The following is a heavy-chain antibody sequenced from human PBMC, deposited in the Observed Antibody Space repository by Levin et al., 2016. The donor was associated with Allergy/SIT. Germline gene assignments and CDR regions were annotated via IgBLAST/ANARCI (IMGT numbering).Heavy chain of an antibody. CDR3: ARGGDYDILTGPRVWYYGMDV. CDR2: ISGSGGST. V-gene: IGHV3-23*01. D-gene: IGHD3-9*01. J-gene: IGHJ6*02. Sequence: WIRQPPGKGLEWVSAISGSGGSTYYADSVKGRFTISRDNSKNTLYLQMNSLRAEDTAVYYCARGGDYDILTGPRVWYYGMDVWGQGTTVTVSS.